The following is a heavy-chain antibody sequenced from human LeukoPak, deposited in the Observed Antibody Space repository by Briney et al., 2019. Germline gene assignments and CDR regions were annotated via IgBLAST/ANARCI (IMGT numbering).Heavy chain of an antibody. CDR2: INHSGST. D-gene: IGHD6-13*01. V-gene: IGHV4-34*01. CDR3: ARAPLGYLMDV. Sequence: PSETLSLTCAVYGGSFSGDYWSWIRQPPGKGLEWIGEINHSGSTNYNPSLKSRVTISVDTSKNQFSLKLSSVTAADTAVYYCARAPLGYLMDVWVKGTTVTVSS. CDR1: GGSFSGDY. J-gene: IGHJ6*04.